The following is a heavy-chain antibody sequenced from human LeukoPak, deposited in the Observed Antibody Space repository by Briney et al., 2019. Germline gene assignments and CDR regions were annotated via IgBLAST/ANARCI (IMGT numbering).Heavy chain of an antibody. D-gene: IGHD3-9*01. Sequence: PGGSLRLSCAASGFTVSSNYMSWVRQAPGKGLEWVSVIYSGGSTYYADSVKGRFTISRDNSKNTLYLQMNSLRVEDMALYYCAKGHYDILTGYYDYWGQGTLVTVSS. J-gene: IGHJ4*02. CDR3: AKGHYDILTGYYDY. CDR2: IYSGGST. V-gene: IGHV3-66*01. CDR1: GFTVSSNY.